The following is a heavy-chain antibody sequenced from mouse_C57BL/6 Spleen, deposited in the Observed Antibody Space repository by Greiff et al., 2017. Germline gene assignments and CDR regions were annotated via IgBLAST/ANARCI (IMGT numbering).Heavy chain of an antibody. Sequence: QVQLQQPGAELVKPGASVKLSCKASGYTFSSYWMQWVKQRPGQGLEWIGETDPSDCYTNYNQKFKGKATLTVDTSSSTAYMQLSSLTSEDSAVYYCARNYGSSYSDYWGQGTTLTVSS. CDR2: TDPSDCYT. D-gene: IGHD1-1*01. CDR3: ARNYGSSYSDY. CDR1: GYTFSSYW. J-gene: IGHJ2*01. V-gene: IGHV1-50*01.